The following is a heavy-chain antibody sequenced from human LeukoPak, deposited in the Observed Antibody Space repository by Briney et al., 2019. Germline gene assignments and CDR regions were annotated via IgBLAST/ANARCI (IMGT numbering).Heavy chain of an antibody. D-gene: IGHD3-10*01. Sequence: ASVNVSCKASGYTFTSYDIDWVRQATGQGLEWMGWMNPNSGNTGYAQKFQGRVIMTRNTSISTAYMELSSLRSEDTAVYYCARGPEGRWFGELDVWGQGTTVTVSS. J-gene: IGHJ6*02. CDR1: GYTFTSYD. CDR3: ARGPEGRWFGELDV. V-gene: IGHV1-8*01. CDR2: MNPNSGNT.